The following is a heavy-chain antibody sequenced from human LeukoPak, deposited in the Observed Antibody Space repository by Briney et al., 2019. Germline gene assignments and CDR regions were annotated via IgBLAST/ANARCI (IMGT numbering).Heavy chain of an antibody. CDR1: GGSISNSSYY. J-gene: IGHJ4*02. D-gene: IGHD2-15*01. CDR2: IYYSGRT. CDR3: ARNSCSGGSCYDNRGYFDY. Sequence: SETLSLTCTVSGGSISNSSYYWGWIRQPPGKGLEWTGSIYYSGRTYYNPSLKSRVTISVDMSKNQFSLKLSSVTAADTAVYYCARNSCSGGSCYDNRGYFDYWGQGTLVTVSS. V-gene: IGHV4-39*01.